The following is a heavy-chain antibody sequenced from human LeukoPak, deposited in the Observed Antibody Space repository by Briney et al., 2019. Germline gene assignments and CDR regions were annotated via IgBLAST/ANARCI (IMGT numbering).Heavy chain of an antibody. Sequence: GASVKVSCKASGYTFTGYYMHWVRQAPGQGLEWMGWTNPNSAGTNYAQKFQGRVTMTRDTSITTVYMELSRLRSDDTAVYYCARDTFEDSCGRFDPWGQGTLVTVSS. D-gene: IGHD5-18*01. CDR2: TNPNSAGT. V-gene: IGHV1-2*02. CDR3: ARDTFEDSCGRFDP. CDR1: GYTFTGYY. J-gene: IGHJ5*02.